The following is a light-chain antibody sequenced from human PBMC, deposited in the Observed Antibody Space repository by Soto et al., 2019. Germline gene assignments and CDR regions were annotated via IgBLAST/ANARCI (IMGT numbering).Light chain of an antibody. CDR2: DAS. J-gene: IGKJ1*01. CDR3: QQYNILSP. Sequence: DIQMTQSPSTLSASVGDRVTITCRASQSIRYWLAWYQQKPGKAPKLLLYDASTLESGVTTRFSGSGSGTEFTHTISSQHPDDFATYYCQQYNILSPFGQGTKVDIK. CDR1: QSIRYW. V-gene: IGKV1-5*01.